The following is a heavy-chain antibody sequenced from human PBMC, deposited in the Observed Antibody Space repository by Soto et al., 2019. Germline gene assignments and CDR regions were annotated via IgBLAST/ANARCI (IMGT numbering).Heavy chain of an antibody. CDR2: ISSSSSTI. CDR1: GFTFSSYS. Sequence: PGGSLRLSCAASGFTFSSYSMNWVRQAPGKGLEWVSYISSSSSTIYYADSVKGRFTISRDNAKNSLYLQMNSLRAEDTAVYFCARDTSSSYNYYYGMDVWGQGTTVTVSS. V-gene: IGHV3-48*04. J-gene: IGHJ6*02. D-gene: IGHD2-2*01. CDR3: ARDTSSSYNYYYGMDV.